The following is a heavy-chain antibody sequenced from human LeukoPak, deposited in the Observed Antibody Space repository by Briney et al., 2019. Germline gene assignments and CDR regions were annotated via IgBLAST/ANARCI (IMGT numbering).Heavy chain of an antibody. J-gene: IGHJ3*02. CDR3: ARVHLLSLLWFGGDAFDI. V-gene: IGHV4-34*01. Sequence: SETLSLTCAVYGGSFSGYYWSWIRQPPGKGLEWIGEINHSGSTNYNPSLKSRVTISVDTSKNQFSLKPSSVTAADTAVYYCARVHLLSLLWFGGDAFDIWGQGTMVTVSS. CDR2: INHSGST. CDR1: GGSFSGYY. D-gene: IGHD3-10*01.